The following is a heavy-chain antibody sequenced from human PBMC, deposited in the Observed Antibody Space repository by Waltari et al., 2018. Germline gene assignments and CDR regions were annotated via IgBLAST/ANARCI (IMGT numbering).Heavy chain of an antibody. CDR2: VNTQTGNP. Sequence: QVHLEQSGSELKRPGASVRISCLTSGYTFTDYPINWVRQAPGQGLQWLGWVNTQTGNPTYAQGLSRRFVFSVDTSVATAYLQIDSLTTSDSAVYFCSREALVGTNTIVDYWGRGTLVTV. D-gene: IGHD1-26*01. J-gene: IGHJ4*02. V-gene: IGHV7-4-1*01. CDR1: GYTFTDYP. CDR3: SREALVGTNTIVDY.